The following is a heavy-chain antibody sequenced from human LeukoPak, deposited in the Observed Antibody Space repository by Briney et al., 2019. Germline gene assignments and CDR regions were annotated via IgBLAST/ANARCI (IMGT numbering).Heavy chain of an antibody. CDR3: ARASLVVPALLTYFDY. J-gene: IGHJ4*02. CDR1: GYTFTGYY. D-gene: IGHD2-2*01. Sequence: AASVKVSCKASGYTFTGYYMHWVRQAPGQGLEWMGWISPNSGGTNYAQKFQGRVTMTRDTSTSTVYMELSSLRSEDTAVYYCARASLVVPALLTYFDYWGQGTLVTVSS. CDR2: ISPNSGGT. V-gene: IGHV1-2*02.